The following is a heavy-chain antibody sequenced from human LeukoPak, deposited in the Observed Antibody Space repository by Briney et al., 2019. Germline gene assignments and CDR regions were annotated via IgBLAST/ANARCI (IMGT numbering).Heavy chain of an antibody. CDR3: ARHSARIAAAGTVAEPLDY. CDR2: IYPGDSDT. CDR1: GYSFTSYW. D-gene: IGHD6-13*01. J-gene: IGHJ4*02. Sequence: GESLKISCKGSGYSFTSYWIGWVRQMPGKGLEWMGIIYPGDSDTRYSPSFQGQVTISADKSISTAYLQWSSLKASDTAMYYCARHSARIAAAGTVAEPLDYWGLGTLVTVSS. V-gene: IGHV5-51*01.